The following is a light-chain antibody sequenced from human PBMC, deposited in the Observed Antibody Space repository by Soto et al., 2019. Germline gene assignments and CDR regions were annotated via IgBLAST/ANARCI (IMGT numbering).Light chain of an antibody. Sequence: QSALTQPPSVSGSPGQSVTISCTGTSSDIGYHNRVSWYQQPPGTAPKLMIYEVSTRYSGVPDRFSGSKSGNTASLTISGLQAEDEADYYCSSFASSATLVFGGGTKL. J-gene: IGLJ3*02. CDR1: SSDIGYHNR. CDR2: EVS. V-gene: IGLV2-18*02. CDR3: SSFASSATLV.